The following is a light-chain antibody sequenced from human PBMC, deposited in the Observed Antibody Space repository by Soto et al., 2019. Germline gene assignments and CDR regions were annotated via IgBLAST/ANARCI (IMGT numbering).Light chain of an antibody. CDR3: QQSYSTLSWT. J-gene: IGKJ1*01. CDR2: AAS. V-gene: IGKV1-39*01. Sequence: DIQMTQSPSSLSSSVGDRVTITCRASQSISNYLNWYQQKPGKAPKVLIYAASSLQSGVPSRFSGSGSGTDLTLTISSLQTEDFANYYCQQSYSTLSWTFGQGTKVDIK. CDR1: QSISNY.